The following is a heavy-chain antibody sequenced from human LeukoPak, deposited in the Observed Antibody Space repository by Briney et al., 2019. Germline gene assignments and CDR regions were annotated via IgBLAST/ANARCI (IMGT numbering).Heavy chain of an antibody. D-gene: IGHD6-19*01. Sequence: GGSLRLSCAASGFTFTRYWMTWVRQAPGKGLEWVANIKHDGSERDYVDSVRGRFTLFRDDAKNSVYLQMNSLRVEDTAVYYCARDSGSGGPWGQGTPVTVSS. J-gene: IGHJ5*02. V-gene: IGHV3-7*01. CDR1: GFTFTRYW. CDR2: IKHDGSER. CDR3: ARDSGSGGP.